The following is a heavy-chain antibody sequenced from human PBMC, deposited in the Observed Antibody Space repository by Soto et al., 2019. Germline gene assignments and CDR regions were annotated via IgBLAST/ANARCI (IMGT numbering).Heavy chain of an antibody. J-gene: IGHJ4*02. D-gene: IGHD4-4*01. V-gene: IGHV3-23*01. CDR1: GFTFSSYA. CDR3: AKVRDDYSNKRFDD. CDR2: ISASGGST. Sequence: EVQLLESGGGLVQPGGSQRLSCAASGFTFSSYAMSWVRQAPGKGLEWVSAISASGGSTYYVDSVKGRFTISRDNSKNTLYLQMNSLRAEDTAVYYCAKVRDDYSNKRFDDWGQGTLVTVSS.